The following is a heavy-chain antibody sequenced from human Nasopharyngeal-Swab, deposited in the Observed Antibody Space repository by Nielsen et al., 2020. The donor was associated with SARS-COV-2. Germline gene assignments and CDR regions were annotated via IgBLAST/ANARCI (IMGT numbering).Heavy chain of an antibody. CDR1: GYIVTSYG. J-gene: IGHJ5*02. D-gene: IGHD4-17*01. Sequence: GSVKVSGRASGYIVTSYGISGVRPTPGQGVEWMGWISAYNGSTNYGQKLQGRVTMTTDTSRSTAYMELRSLRSDDTAVYYCAREATVTASDRFDPWGQGTLVTVSS. CDR3: AREATVTASDRFDP. CDR2: ISAYNGST. V-gene: IGHV1-18*01.